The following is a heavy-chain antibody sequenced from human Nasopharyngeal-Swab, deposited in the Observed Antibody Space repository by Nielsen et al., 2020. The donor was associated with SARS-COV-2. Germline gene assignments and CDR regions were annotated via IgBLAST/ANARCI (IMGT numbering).Heavy chain of an antibody. CDR3: ARSGRITIFGVFINCYYYMDV. D-gene: IGHD3-3*01. Sequence: WVRQAPGQGLGWMGIINPTGGSTSYAQKFQGRVTMTRDTSTSTVYMELSSLRSEDTAVYYCARSGRITIFGVFINCYYYMDVWGKGTTVTVSS. V-gene: IGHV1-46*01. CDR2: INPTGGST. J-gene: IGHJ6*03.